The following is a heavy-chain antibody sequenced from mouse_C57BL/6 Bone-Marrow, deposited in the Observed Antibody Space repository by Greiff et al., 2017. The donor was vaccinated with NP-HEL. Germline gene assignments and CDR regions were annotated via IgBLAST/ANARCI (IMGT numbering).Heavy chain of an antibody. CDR2: INPYNGGT. V-gene: IGHV1-19*01. J-gene: IGHJ3*01. Sequence: EVQLQQSGPVLVKPGASVKMSCKASGYTFTDYYMNWVKQSHGKSLEWIGVINPYNGGTSYNQKFKGKATLTVDKSSSTAYMELNSLTSEDSAVYYCARSRFYYYGSSLWFAYWGQGTLVTVSA. CDR3: ARSRFYYYGSSLWFAY. D-gene: IGHD1-1*01. CDR1: GYTFTDYY.